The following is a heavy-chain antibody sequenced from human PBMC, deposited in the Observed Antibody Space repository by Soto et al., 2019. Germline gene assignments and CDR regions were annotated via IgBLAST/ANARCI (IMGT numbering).Heavy chain of an antibody. Sequence: ASVKVSCKASGYTFTSYGISWVRQAPGQGLEWMGWISAYNGNTNYAQKLQGRVTMTTDTSTSTAYMDLRSLRSDDTAVYYCATETPGCYCSGGSCYLSGLIAFDIWGQGTMVTV. J-gene: IGHJ3*02. CDR1: GYTFTSYG. D-gene: IGHD2-15*01. CDR3: ATETPGCYCSGGSCYLSGLIAFDI. CDR2: ISAYNGNT. V-gene: IGHV1-18*01.